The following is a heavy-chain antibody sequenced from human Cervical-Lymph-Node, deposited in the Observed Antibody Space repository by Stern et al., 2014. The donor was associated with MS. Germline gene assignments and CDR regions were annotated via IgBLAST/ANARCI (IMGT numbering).Heavy chain of an antibody. Sequence: QVQLQESGPGLVKPSETLSLTCTVSGGSVSSGSYYWSWIRQPPGKGLEWIGYIYYSGSPNYNPSLKSRVTISVDTSKNQFSLKLSSVTAADTAVYYCARGVVVVAANYYFDYWGQGTLVTVSS. CDR2: IYYSGSP. J-gene: IGHJ4*02. D-gene: IGHD2-15*01. CDR1: GGSVSSGSYY. CDR3: ARGVVVVAANYYFDY. V-gene: IGHV4-61*01.